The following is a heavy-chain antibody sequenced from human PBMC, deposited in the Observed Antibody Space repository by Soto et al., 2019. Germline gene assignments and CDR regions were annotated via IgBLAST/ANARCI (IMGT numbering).Heavy chain of an antibody. CDR1: GYTFTSYG. J-gene: IGHJ2*01. CDR3: ARGSGDLYWHFDL. D-gene: IGHD4-17*01. Sequence: QVQLVQSGGEVKEPGASVKVSCKASGYTFTSYGISWVRQAPGQGLEWMGWIRVYNGNTEYAQKFRDRVIMTTDTSTNTAYMELRNLRSDDTAVYYCARGSGDLYWHFDLWGRGTLITVSS. CDR2: IRVYNGNT. V-gene: IGHV1-18*01.